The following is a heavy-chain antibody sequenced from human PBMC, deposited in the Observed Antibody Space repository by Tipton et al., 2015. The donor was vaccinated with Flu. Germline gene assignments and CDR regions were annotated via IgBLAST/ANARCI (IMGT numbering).Heavy chain of an antibody. CDR2: VNPNGYVT. CDR1: GYKFTDYY. J-gene: IGHJ5*02. V-gene: IGHV1-2*02. CDR3: ARDEEFCSSSTCQSGFDP. D-gene: IGHD6-6*01. Sequence: QVQLVQSGAEVKEPGASVKVSCKASGYKFTDYYIQWVRHVAGQGLEWVGWVNPNGYVTKNAQKFEGRITLTKDTSLSTVYMELRSLRSDDTAVYYCARDEEFCSSSTCQSGFDPWGQGTLVTVSS.